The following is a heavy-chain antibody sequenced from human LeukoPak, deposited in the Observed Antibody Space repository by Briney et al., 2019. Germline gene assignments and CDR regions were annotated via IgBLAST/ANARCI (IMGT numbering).Heavy chain of an antibody. J-gene: IGHJ4*02. V-gene: IGHV3-23*01. Sequence: PGGSLRLSCAASGFTFSSYAMSWVRQAPGKGLEWVSAISAEGGNTYYADSVKGRFTISRDSSRKMLYLQMNSLRAEDTAVYYCAKDIPKMIEDDYWGQGTLVTVSS. CDR1: GFTFSSYA. CDR3: AKDIPKMIEDDY. CDR2: ISAEGGNT. D-gene: IGHD2-2*02.